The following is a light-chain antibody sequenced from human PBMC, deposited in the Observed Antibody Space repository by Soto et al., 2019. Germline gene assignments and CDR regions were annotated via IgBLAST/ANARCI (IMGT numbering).Light chain of an antibody. CDR2: DAS. CDR3: QQRDSWPLT. Sequence: EIVLKQNTATLSFSPGERATLSCRASQSVGRTLAWFQQKPGQAPRLLIYDASNRATGIPARFTGSGSGTDFTLTIRSLEPEDFAIYYCQQRDSWPLTFGGGTKVDI. V-gene: IGKV3-11*01. CDR1: QSVGRT. J-gene: IGKJ4*01.